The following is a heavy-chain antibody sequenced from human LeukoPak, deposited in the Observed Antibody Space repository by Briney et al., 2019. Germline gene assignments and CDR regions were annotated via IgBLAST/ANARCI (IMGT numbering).Heavy chain of an antibody. CDR3: ARDSRGYSSGWYFDY. Sequence: SETLSLTCTVSGGSISSSSYYWGWIRQPPGKGLEWIGSIYYSGSTYYNPSLKSRVTISVDTSKNQFSLKLSSVTAGDTAVYYCARDSRGYSSGWYFDYWGQGTLVTVSS. V-gene: IGHV4-39*07. CDR1: GGSISSSSYY. D-gene: IGHD6-19*01. J-gene: IGHJ4*02. CDR2: IYYSGST.